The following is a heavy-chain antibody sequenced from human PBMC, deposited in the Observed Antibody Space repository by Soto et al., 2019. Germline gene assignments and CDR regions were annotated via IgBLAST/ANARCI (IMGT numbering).Heavy chain of an antibody. D-gene: IGHD3-22*01. CDR3: ARVRDSSTYYLSFDS. V-gene: IGHV4-59*11. J-gene: IGHJ4*02. CDR2: IYYSGST. Sequence: PSETLSLTCTVSGDSISGHYWSWVRQPPGKRLECIGYIYYSGSTNYDPSLKSRVTISVDRSKNQFSLRLTSVTAADTAVYYCARVRDSSTYYLSFDSWGQRTRVTVSS. CDR1: GDSISGHY.